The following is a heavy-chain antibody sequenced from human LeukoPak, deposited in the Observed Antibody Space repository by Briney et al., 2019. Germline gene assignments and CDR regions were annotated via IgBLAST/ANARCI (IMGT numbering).Heavy chain of an antibody. CDR3: ARALNDYGDYLDC. CDR1: GGSISSYY. D-gene: IGHD4-17*01. Sequence: KPSETLSLTCTVSGGSISSYYWSWIRQPPGKGLEWIGYIYYSGSTNYNPSLKSRVTISVDTSRNQFSLKLSSVTAADTAVYYCARALNDYGDYLDCWGQGTLVTVSS. J-gene: IGHJ4*02. CDR2: IYYSGST. V-gene: IGHV4-59*01.